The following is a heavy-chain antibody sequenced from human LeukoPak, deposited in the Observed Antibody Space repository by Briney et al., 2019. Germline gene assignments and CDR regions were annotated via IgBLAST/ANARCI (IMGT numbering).Heavy chain of an antibody. CDR2: INPSGGST. J-gene: IGHJ4*02. D-gene: IGHD2-15*01. Sequence: ASVKVSCKASGYTFTSYYMHWVRQAPGQGLEWMGIINPSGGSTSYAQKFQGRVTMTRDTSTSTVYMELSSLRSEDTAVYYCARGDPLVAAVVAATLDYWGQGTLVTVSS. CDR3: ARGDPLVAAVVAATLDY. V-gene: IGHV1-46*01. CDR1: GYTFTSYY.